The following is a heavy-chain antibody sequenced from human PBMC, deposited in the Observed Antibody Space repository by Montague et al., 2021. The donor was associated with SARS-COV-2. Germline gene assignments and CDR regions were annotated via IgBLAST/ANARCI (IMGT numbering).Heavy chain of an antibody. Sequence: SLRLSCAASGFTFSSYGMHWVRQAPAKGLEWVAVIWKDGRYRFHAESVKGRFAISRDNSKNTLYLEINTLRAEDTALYYCARDDSRDGNNFDYWGQGTLVTVSP. J-gene: IGHJ4*02. D-gene: IGHD5-24*01. CDR1: GFTFSSYG. CDR3: ARDDSRDGNNFDY. CDR2: IWKDGRYR. V-gene: IGHV3-33*01.